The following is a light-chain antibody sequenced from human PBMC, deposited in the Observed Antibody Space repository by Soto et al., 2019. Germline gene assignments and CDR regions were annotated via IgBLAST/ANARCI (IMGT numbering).Light chain of an antibody. CDR3: QQYGSSPHVT. CDR1: QSVSSSY. Sequence: EIVLTQSPGTLSLSPGERATLSCRASQSVSSSYLAWYQQKPGQAPRLLIYGASSRATGIPDRFSGSGSGTDFTLTISRLEPEDFAVYYCQQYGSSPHVTFGGGTKVEIK. J-gene: IGKJ4*02. V-gene: IGKV3-20*01. CDR2: GAS.